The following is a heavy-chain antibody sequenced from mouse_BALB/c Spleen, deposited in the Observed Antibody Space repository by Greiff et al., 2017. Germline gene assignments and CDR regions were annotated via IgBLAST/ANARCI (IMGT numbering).Heavy chain of an antibody. CDR3: AREYYGSSYLDY. V-gene: IGHV5-17*02. J-gene: IGHJ4*01. D-gene: IGHD1-1*01. CDR1: GFTFSSFG. CDR2: ISSGSSTI. Sequence: EVQRVESGGGLVQPGGSRKLSCAASGFTFSSFGMHWVRQAPEKGLEWVAYISSGSSTIYYADTVKGRFTISRDNPKNTLFLQMTSLRSEDTAMYYCAREYYGSSYLDYWGQGTSVTVSS.